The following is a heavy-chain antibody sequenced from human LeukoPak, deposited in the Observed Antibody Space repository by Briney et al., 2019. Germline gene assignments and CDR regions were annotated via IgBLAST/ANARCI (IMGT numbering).Heavy chain of an antibody. V-gene: IGHV1-46*01. CDR1: GYTFSISY. CDR3: ARRATPMDLDF. Sequence: ASVNVSFKASGYTFSISYMHWVRQAPGQGLEWMRILNPSRGGTSYAQKFRGRIAMTSDMCTSTVYMELSSLRSEDTAVYYCARRATPMDLDFWGQGTLVTVSS. J-gene: IGHJ4*02. D-gene: IGHD5-24*01. CDR2: LNPSRGGT.